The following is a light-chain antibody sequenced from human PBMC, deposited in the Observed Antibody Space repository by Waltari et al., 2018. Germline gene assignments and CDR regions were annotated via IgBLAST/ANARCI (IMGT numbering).Light chain of an antibody. Sequence: ELVLTQSPGTLSLSPGERATLSCRASQSVRTYLAWYQQKPGQVPRLLIYGASTRATGIPDRFSGSGSGTDFSLTISRLEPEDAAVYYCQNHERLPATFGQGTKVEIK. J-gene: IGKJ1*01. V-gene: IGKV3-20*01. CDR3: QNHERLPAT. CDR1: QSVRTY. CDR2: GAS.